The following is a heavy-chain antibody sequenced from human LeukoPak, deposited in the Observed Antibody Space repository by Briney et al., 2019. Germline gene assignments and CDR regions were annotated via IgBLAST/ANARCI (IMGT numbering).Heavy chain of an antibody. CDR1: GYTSTSYD. Sequence: ASVKVSCKASGYTSTSYDINWVRQATGQGLEWMGWMNPNSGITGYAQKFQGRVTMTRNTSISTAYMELSSLRSEDTAVYYCVRGRIADAFDIWGQGTMVTVSS. V-gene: IGHV1-8*01. J-gene: IGHJ3*02. CDR3: VRGRIADAFDI. CDR2: MNPNSGIT.